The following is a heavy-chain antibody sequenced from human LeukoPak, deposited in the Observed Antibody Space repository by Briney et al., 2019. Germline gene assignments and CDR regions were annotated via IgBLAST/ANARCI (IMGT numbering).Heavy chain of an antibody. D-gene: IGHD1-1*01. CDR1: GGSLSSSSYY. CDR3: ASGAFLRERENNWFDP. CDR2: IYYSGST. Sequence: PSETLSLTCTVSGGSLSSSSYYWGWLRQPRGRGREWIGSIYYSGSTYYNPSLKSRVTISVATSKHHFSLKLSSVTAADPAVCYCASGAFLRERENNWFDPWGQGTLVTVSS. J-gene: IGHJ5*02. V-gene: IGHV4-39*02.